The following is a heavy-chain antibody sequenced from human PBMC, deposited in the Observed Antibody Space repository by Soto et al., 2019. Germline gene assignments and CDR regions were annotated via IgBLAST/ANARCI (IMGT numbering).Heavy chain of an antibody. Sequence: SETLSLTCAVYGGSFSGYYWSWIRQPPGKGLEWIGEINHSGSTDYNPSLKSRVTISVDTSKNQFSLKLSSVTAADTAVYYCARGLPMTTVVKGGNGDYWGQGTLVTVSS. D-gene: IGHD4-17*01. CDR1: GGSFSGYY. CDR3: ARGLPMTTVVKGGNGDY. J-gene: IGHJ4*02. V-gene: IGHV4-34*01. CDR2: INHSGST.